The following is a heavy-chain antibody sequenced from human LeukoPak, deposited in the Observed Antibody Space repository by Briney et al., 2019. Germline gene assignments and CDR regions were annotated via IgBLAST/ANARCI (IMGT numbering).Heavy chain of an antibody. CDR1: GYTFAGYY. CDR3: ARVRVGAVAFDF. D-gene: IGHD1-26*01. V-gene: IGHV1-2*02. Sequence: GASVKVSCKASGYTFAGYYMHWVRQAPGRGLEWMGWINPDSGDTNYAQNFQGRVTMTTDTSISTAYMDLSWLSSDDTAVYFCARVRVGAVAFDFWGQGTEVAVSS. CDR2: INPDSGDT. J-gene: IGHJ3*01.